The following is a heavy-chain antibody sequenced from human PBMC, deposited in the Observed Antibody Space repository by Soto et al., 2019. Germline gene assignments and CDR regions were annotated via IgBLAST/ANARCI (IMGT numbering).Heavy chain of an antibody. J-gene: IGHJ6*03. CDR3: ARTFSSSSSYYYYYIDV. Sequence: SGYSVRRYNFDFVRQLKRQGLEWMGWMNPNSGNTGYAQKFQGRVTMTRNTSISTAYMELSSLRSDDTAVYYCARTFSSSSSYYYYYIDVWGKGTTVTVSS. CDR1: GYSVRRYN. V-gene: IGHV1-8*01. D-gene: IGHD6-6*01. CDR2: MNPNSGNT.